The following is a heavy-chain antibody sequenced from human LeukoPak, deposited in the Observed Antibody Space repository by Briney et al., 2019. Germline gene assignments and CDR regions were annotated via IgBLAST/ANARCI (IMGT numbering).Heavy chain of an antibody. J-gene: IGHJ6*03. D-gene: IGHD6-13*01. Sequence: GESLKISCQGSGYNFPIYWIGWVRQMPGQGLEWMGIIYPDDSNTIYGPSFQGQVTISADKSINTAYLEWSSLKASDTAIYYCARQGAAGKHYYYYMDVWGKGTTVTASS. V-gene: IGHV5-51*01. CDR3: ARQGAAGKHYYYYMDV. CDR2: IYPDDSNT. CDR1: GYNFPIYW.